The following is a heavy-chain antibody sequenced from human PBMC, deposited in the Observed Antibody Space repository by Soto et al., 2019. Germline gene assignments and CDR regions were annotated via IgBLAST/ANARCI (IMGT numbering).Heavy chain of an antibody. J-gene: IGHJ3*02. Sequence: EVQLVESGGGLVQPGGFLRLSCAASGFTFSSYSMNWVRQAPGKGLEWVSYISSSSSTIYYADSVKGGFTISRDNAKNSLYLQMNSLRAEDTAVYYCARARLRLLEWLLSGAFDIWGQGTMVTVSS. CDR3: ARARLRLLEWLLSGAFDI. CDR1: GFTFSSYS. V-gene: IGHV3-48*01. D-gene: IGHD3-3*01. CDR2: ISSSSSTI.